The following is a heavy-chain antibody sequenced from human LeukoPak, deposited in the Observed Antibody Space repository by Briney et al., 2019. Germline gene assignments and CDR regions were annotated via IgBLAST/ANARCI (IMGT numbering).Heavy chain of an antibody. V-gene: IGHV4/OR15-8*02. Sequence: SETLSLTCGVSGGSISGTNWWSWVRQPPGQGLEWIGEISLAGQTNYNPSLNGRVTMSLDKSSNQLSLHLTSVTAADMATYYCSRESGPFCPFGYWGQGTLVIVSS. CDR2: ISLAGQT. CDR3: SRESGPFCPFGY. J-gene: IGHJ4*02. D-gene: IGHD1-26*01. CDR1: GGSISGTNW.